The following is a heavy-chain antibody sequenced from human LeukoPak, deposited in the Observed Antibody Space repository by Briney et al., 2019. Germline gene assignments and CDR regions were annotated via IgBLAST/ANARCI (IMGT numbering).Heavy chain of an antibody. Sequence: PGGSLRLSCAASGFSFSSYGMHWVRQAPGKGLEWVAFIRYDGSNKYYADSVKGRFTISRDNSKNTLYLQKNSLRAEDTAVYYCARYSGYDRNDAFDIWGQGTMVTVSS. J-gene: IGHJ3*02. V-gene: IGHV3-30*02. D-gene: IGHD5-12*01. CDR2: IRYDGSNK. CDR3: ARYSGYDRNDAFDI. CDR1: GFSFSSYG.